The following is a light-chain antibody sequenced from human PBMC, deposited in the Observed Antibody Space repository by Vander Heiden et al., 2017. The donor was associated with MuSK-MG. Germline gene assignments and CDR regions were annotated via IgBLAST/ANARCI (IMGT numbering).Light chain of an antibody. CDR3: YSAADNNRV. CDR2: KNI. CDR1: LLARKY. V-gene: IGLV3-27*01. Sequence: SYELTQPSSVSVSPGQTASISCSGDLLARKYGRWFQQKPGQAPVLIIYKNIERPSGIPDRFYGSSSGTTVTLTITGARVEDEADYYCYSAADNNRVFGGGTRLTVL. J-gene: IGLJ2*01.